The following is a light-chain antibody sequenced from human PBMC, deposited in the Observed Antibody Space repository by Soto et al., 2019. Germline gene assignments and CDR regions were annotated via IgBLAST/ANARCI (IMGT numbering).Light chain of an antibody. J-gene: IGKJ1*01. V-gene: IGKV1-5*01. CDR3: QQYNSYPWT. CDR1: QSISSY. Sequence: DIQVAQAPSSLSASVGDRVTITCRASQSISSYLNWYQQKPGKAPKLLIYDASSLESGVPSRFSGSGSGTEFTLTISSLQPDDFATYYCQQYNSYPWTFGQGTKVGIK. CDR2: DAS.